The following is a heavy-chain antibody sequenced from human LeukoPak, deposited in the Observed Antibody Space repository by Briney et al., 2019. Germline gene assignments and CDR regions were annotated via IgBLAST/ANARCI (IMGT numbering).Heavy chain of an antibody. CDR1: GFTFSSYD. CDR2: ISGSGGST. V-gene: IGHV3-23*01. CDR3: AKASFFQH. Sequence: PGGSLRLSCAASGFTFSSYDINWVRQAPGKGLEWVSGISGSGGSTYYAHSVKGRFTISRDNSKNTLYLQMNSLRAGDTAVYYCAKASFFQHWGQGTLVTVSS. J-gene: IGHJ1*01.